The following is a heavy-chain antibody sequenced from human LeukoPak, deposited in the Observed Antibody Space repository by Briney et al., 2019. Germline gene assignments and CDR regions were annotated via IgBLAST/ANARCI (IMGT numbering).Heavy chain of an antibody. D-gene: IGHD2-15*01. J-gene: IGHJ4*02. CDR1: GFTFSDAW. V-gene: IGHV3-15*01. CDR3: TTRRQDGW. Sequence: SGGSLRLSCVGSGFTFSDAWMSWVRQAPGKGLEWVGRIKSKSDGGTIDYAAPVKGRFTISRDDSRNTLYLQMNSLKTEDIAVYYCTTRRQDGWWGQGTLVTVS. CDR2: IKSKSDGGTI.